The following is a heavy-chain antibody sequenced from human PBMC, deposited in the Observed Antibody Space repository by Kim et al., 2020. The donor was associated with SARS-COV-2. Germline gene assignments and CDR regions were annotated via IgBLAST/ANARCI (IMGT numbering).Heavy chain of an antibody. D-gene: IGHD6-6*01. J-gene: IGHJ4*02. Sequence: DSGKGRFTISRDNSKNTLYLQMNSLRAEDTAVYYCARDKGTSSSWSVHDYWGQGTLVTVSS. V-gene: IGHV3-30*01. CDR3: ARDKGTSSSWSVHDY.